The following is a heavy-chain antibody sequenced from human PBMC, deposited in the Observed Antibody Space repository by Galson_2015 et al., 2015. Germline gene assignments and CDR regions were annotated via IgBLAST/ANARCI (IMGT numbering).Heavy chain of an antibody. CDR1: GFTFSSCA. J-gene: IGHJ4*02. CDR3: ARDYADVQQVYFDY. Sequence: SLRLSCAASGFTFSSCAMHWVRQAPGKGLEWVAVISYDGGTKYYADSVKGRFTISRDNSKNTLSLQMNRLRADDTAVYYCARDYADVQQVYFDYWGQGTLVTVSS. D-gene: IGHD6-13*01. CDR2: ISYDGGTK. V-gene: IGHV3-30*01.